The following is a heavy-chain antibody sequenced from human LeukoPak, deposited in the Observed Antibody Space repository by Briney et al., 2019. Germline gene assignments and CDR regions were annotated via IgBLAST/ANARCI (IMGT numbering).Heavy chain of an antibody. Sequence: SGTLSLTCAVSGGSISSSNWWSWVRQPPGKGLEWIGEIYHSGSTNYNPSLKSRVTISVDTSKNQFSLKLSSVTAADTAVYYCARRGSGIAVADWGQGTLVTVSS. J-gene: IGHJ4*02. D-gene: IGHD6-19*01. CDR1: GGSISSSNW. CDR2: IYHSGST. V-gene: IGHV4-4*02. CDR3: ARRGSGIAVAD.